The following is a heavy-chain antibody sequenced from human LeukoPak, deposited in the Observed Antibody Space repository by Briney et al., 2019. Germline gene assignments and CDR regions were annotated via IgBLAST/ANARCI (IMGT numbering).Heavy chain of an antibody. CDR2: ISGSGGTT. CDR1: GFTFSSYA. J-gene: IGHJ4*02. Sequence: GGSLRLSCADSGFTFSSYAMSWVRQAPGKGLEWVSGISGSGGTTYYADSVKGRFTISRDNSKNTLYLQMNSLRAEDTAVYYCATNSSSRGGFDYWGKGTLVTVSS. V-gene: IGHV3-23*01. D-gene: IGHD6-6*01. CDR3: ATNSSSRGGFDY.